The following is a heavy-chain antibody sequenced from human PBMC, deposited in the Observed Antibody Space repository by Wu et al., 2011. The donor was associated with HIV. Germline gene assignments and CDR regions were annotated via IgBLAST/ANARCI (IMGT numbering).Heavy chain of an antibody. CDR2: INPSGGST. J-gene: IGHJ2*01. Sequence: QVQLVQSGAEVKKPGASVKVSCKASGYTFSNYYMHWVRQAPGQGLEWMGIINPSGGSTNYAQRFQGRVTMTRDTSTSTVYMELSSLRSEDTAVYYCTRGGXVTYYYDSSGSSDWCFDLWGRGTLVTVSS. D-gene: IGHD3-22*01. CDR1: GYTFSNYY. V-gene: IGHV1-46*01. CDR3: TRGGXVTYYYDSSGSSDWCFDL.